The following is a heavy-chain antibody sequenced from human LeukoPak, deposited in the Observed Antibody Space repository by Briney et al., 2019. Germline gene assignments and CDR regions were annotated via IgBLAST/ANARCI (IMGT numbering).Heavy chain of an antibody. J-gene: IGHJ4*02. V-gene: IGHV3-21*01. CDR1: GVTFSSYS. Sequence: GGSLRLSCAASGVTFSSYSMNWVRQAPGKGLEWVSSISSSSSYIYYADSVKGRFTISRDNAKNSLYLQMNSLRAEDTAVYYCARVSNDFWSGYPDYWGQGTLVTVSS. CDR3: ARVSNDFWSGYPDY. D-gene: IGHD3-3*01. CDR2: ISSSSSYI.